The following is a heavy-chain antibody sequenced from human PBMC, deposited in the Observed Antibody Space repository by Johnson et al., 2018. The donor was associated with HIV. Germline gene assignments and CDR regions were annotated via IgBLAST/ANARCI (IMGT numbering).Heavy chain of an antibody. V-gene: IGHV3-66*01. D-gene: IGHD3-22*01. J-gene: IGHJ3*02. CDR2: IYSGGNT. CDR1: GFTVSSNY. CDR3: ARDTEYYDSSGYPNAFDI. Sequence: VQLVESGGGLVQPGGSLRLSCAASGFTVSSNYMSWVRQAPGKGLEWVSVIYSGGNTYYADSVKGRFTISRDNSKNTLYLQMNSLRAEETAVYYSARDTEYYDSSGYPNAFDIWGQGTMVTVSS.